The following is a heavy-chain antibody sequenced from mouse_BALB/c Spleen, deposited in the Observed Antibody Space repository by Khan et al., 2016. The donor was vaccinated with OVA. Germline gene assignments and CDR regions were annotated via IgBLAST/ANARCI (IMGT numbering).Heavy chain of an antibody. Sequence: QIQLVQSGPELKKPGETVKISCKASGYTFTDYSMHWVKQAPGKGLKWMGWINTETGEPTYADDFKGRFAFSLETSASTAYWQINNLKHEDTATYFCARTFRDYYGSSPFAYWGQGTLVTVSA. J-gene: IGHJ3*01. CDR2: INTETGEP. V-gene: IGHV9-2-1*01. CDR3: ARTFRDYYGSSPFAY. CDR1: GYTFTDYS. D-gene: IGHD1-1*01.